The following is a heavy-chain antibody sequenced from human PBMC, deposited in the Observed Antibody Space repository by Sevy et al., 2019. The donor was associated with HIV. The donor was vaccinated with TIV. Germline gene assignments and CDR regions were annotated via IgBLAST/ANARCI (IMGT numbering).Heavy chain of an antibody. CDR1: GFTFSDYY. D-gene: IGHD6-13*01. J-gene: IGHJ5*02. CDR3: ARAAVGSSWYLNWFDP. V-gene: IGHV3-11*06. Sequence: GGYLRLSCAASGFTFSDYYMSWIRQAPGKWLEWVSYISSSSSYTNYADSVKGRFTISRDNAKNSLYLQMNSLRAEDTAVYYCARAAVGSSWYLNWFDPWGQGTLVTVSS. CDR2: ISSSSSYT.